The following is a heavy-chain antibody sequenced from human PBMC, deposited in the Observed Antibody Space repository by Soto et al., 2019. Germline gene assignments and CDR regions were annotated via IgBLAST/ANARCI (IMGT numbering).Heavy chain of an antibody. Sequence: QVQLVESGGGVVQPGRSLRLSCAASGFTFNNFAMHWVRQAPGKGLEWVAFISYDGTYKYYADSVRGRFTVYRDNSKSTLFLQMNSLRAEDTAMYYCAKDPSTGSADYWGQGTQVTVSS. CDR2: ISYDGTYK. V-gene: IGHV3-30*14. D-gene: IGHD3-9*01. CDR3: AKDPSTGSADY. CDR1: GFTFNNFA. J-gene: IGHJ4*02.